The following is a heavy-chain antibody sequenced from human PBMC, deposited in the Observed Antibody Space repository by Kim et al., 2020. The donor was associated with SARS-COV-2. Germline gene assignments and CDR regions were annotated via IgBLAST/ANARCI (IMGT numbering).Heavy chain of an antibody. Sequence: SVKVSCKASGGTFSSYAISWVRQAPGQGLEWMGGIIPIFGTANYAQKFQGRVTITADESTSTAYMELRSLRSEDTAVYYCARDSGSYRIIDYWGQGTLVTVSS. J-gene: IGHJ4*02. V-gene: IGHV1-69*13. CDR2: IIPIFGTA. D-gene: IGHD1-26*01. CDR3: ARDSGSYRIIDY. CDR1: GGTFSSYA.